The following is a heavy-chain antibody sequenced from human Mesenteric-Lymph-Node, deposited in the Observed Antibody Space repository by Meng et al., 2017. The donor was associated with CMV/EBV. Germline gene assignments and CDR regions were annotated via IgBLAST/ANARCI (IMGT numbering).Heavy chain of an antibody. Sequence: QVQRRQWGAGLLKPSETLSLPCAVYGGSFSGYSWSWIRQPPGKGMELIGKINDSGSTNYNPSLKSRVTISVETSKNQFSLKLSSVTAADTAVYYCARHQRWLKSEGGFNYWGQGTLVTVSS. J-gene: IGHJ4*02. CDR2: INDSGST. D-gene: IGHD4-23*01. CDR1: GGSFSGYS. CDR3: ARHQRWLKSEGGFNY. V-gene: IGHV4-34*01.